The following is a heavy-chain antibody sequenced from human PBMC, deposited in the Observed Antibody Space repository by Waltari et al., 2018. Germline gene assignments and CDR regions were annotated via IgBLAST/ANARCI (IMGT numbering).Heavy chain of an antibody. Sequence: LQSGSEVKKPGASVRVSCQASGYTFTDSHLHWFRSLPISCVAGCLQTPIERCEWMGWFNAKKGDSDTAANLLGRVTMSSDTSINAVYLDLSGLRSDDTAVYICARDPGPIVGAPDLWGQGTLVTVFS. CDR3: ARDPGPIVGAPDL. D-gene: IGHD1-26*01. J-gene: IGHJ5*02. V-gene: IGHV1-2*02. CDR2: FNAKKGDS. CDR1: GYTFTDSH.